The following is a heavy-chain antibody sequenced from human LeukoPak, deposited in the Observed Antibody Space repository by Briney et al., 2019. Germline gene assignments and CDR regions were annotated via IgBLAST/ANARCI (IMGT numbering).Heavy chain of an antibody. CDR2: IYYSGST. CDR3: ARHYGSGSYYIDY. CDR1: GGSISSSSYY. V-gene: IGHV4-39*01. D-gene: IGHD3-10*01. Sequence: SETLSLTCTVSGGSISSSSYYWGWIRQPPGKGLEWIGNIYYSGSTNYNPSLKSRVTISVDTSKNQFSLKLSSVTAADTAVYYCARHYGSGSYYIDYWGQGTLVTVSS. J-gene: IGHJ4*02.